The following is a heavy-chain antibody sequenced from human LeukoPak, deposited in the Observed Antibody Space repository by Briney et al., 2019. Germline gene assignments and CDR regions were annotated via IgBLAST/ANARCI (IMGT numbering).Heavy chain of an antibody. D-gene: IGHD3-22*01. J-gene: IGHJ4*02. CDR3: ARAYYYDSSGVPYYFDY. V-gene: IGHV3-21*01. CDR1: GFTFSSYS. Sequence: PGGSLRLSCAASGFTFSSYSMNWVRQAPGKGLEWVSSISSSSSYIYYADSVKGRFTISRDNAKNSLYLQMDSLRAEDTAVYYCARAYYYDSSGVPYYFDYSGQGTLVTVSS. CDR2: ISSSSSYI.